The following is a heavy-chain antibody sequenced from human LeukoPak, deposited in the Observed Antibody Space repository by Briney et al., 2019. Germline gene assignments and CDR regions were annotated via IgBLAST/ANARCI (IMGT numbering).Heavy chain of an antibody. CDR3: ASSIDESGVGYI. V-gene: IGHV1-69*04. J-gene: IGHJ3*02. D-gene: IGHD1-26*01. CDR2: IIPILGIA. Sequence: ASVKVSCKASGGTFSSYAISWVRQAPGQGLEWMGRIIPILGIANYAQKFQGRVTITADKSTSTAYMELSSLRSEDTAVYYCASSIDESGVGYIWGQGTMVTVSS. CDR1: GGTFSSYA.